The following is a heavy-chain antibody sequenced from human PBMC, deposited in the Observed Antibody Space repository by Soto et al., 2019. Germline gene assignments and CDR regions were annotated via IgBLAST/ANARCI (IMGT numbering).Heavy chain of an antibody. D-gene: IGHD3-10*01. CDR3: TTGGWFGELLLRYGGLDY. V-gene: IGHV3-15*07. Sequence: GGSLRLSCAASGFTFSNAWMNWVRQAPGKGLEWVGRIKSKTDGGTTDYAAPVKGRFTISRDDSKNTLYLQMNSLKTEDTAVYYCTTGGWFGELLLRYGGLDYWGQGTLVTVSS. J-gene: IGHJ4*02. CDR1: GFTFSNAW. CDR2: IKSKTDGGTT.